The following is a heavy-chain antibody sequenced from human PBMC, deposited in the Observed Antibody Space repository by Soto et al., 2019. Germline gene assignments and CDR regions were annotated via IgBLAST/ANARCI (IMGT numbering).Heavy chain of an antibody. Sequence: ASVKVSCKACGYTFTSYYMKWVRQAPGQGLEGLGIINPSGGYTTYAQRFLGRVTITSDMSTSTVHMQVGSLPSEDTALYYFFLCLIIRLVTPPYDLWGQGTLVT. D-gene: IGHD3-16*01. CDR1: GYTFTSYY. CDR3: FLCLIIRLVTPPYDL. V-gene: IGHV1-46*01. J-gene: IGHJ5*02. CDR2: INPSGGYT.